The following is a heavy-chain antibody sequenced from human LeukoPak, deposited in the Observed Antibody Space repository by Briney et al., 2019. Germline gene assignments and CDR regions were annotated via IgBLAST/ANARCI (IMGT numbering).Heavy chain of an antibody. D-gene: IGHD3-10*01. CDR3: ARDWVAGVPFDAFDI. V-gene: IGHV3-7*03. Sequence: GGSLRLSCAASGFTLSSYWMSWVRQAPGKGLEWVANIKEDGSEKYYVDSVKSRFTISRDNAKNSLYLHMNSLTAEDTAMYYCARDWVAGVPFDAFDIWGQGTMVSVSS. J-gene: IGHJ3*02. CDR1: GFTLSSYW. CDR2: IKEDGSEK.